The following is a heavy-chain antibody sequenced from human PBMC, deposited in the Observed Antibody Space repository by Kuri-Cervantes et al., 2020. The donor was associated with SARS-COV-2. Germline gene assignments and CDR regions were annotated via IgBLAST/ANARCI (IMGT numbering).Heavy chain of an antibody. CDR3: AKTAGSGSYHYYYYYMDV. CDR1: GFIFSGYF. D-gene: IGHD1-26*01. V-gene: IGHV3-30*02. J-gene: IGHJ6*03. Sequence: GGSLRLSCAASGFIFSGYFLHWVRQAPGKGLEWVAFIRYDGSNKYYADSVKGRFTISRDNSKNTLYLQMNSLRAEDTAVYYCAKTAGSGSYHYYYYYMDVWGKGTTVTVSS. CDR2: IRYDGSNK.